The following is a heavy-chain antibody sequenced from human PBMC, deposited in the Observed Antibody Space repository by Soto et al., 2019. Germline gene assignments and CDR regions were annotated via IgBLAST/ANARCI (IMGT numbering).Heavy chain of an antibody. Sequence: QVQLVESGGGVVQPGRSLRLSCAASGFTFSSYAMHWVRQAPGKGLEWVAVISYDGSNKYYADSVKGRFTISRDNSKNTLYLQMNILRAEDTAVYYCARDGTRIVVVNAITAPYFAYRRQSNLCTVSP. J-gene: IGHJ4*02. D-gene: IGHD2-21*01. CDR2: ISYDGSNK. CDR1: GFTFSSYA. CDR3: ARDGTRIVVVNAITAPYFAY. V-gene: IGHV3-30-3*01.